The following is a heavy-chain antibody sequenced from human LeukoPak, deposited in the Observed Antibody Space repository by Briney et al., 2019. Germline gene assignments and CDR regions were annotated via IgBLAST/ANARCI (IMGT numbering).Heavy chain of an antibody. CDR1: GGSISSYY. CDR2: IFYSGST. J-gene: IGHJ4*02. V-gene: IGHV4-59*01. CDR3: ARQLDDGDYYFDY. D-gene: IGHD4-17*01. Sequence: PSETLSLTCTVSGGSISSYYWSWIRQPPGKGLEWIGYIFYSGSTNYNPSLKSRVTISVDTSKNQFSLKLTSVTAADTAVYYCARQLDDGDYYFDYWGQGTLVTVSS.